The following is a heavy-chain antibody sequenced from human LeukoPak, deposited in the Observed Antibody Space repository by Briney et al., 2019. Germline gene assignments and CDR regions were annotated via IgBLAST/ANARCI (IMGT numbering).Heavy chain of an antibody. CDR2: IYYSGST. CDR3: ARDGVRFLELLI. J-gene: IGHJ3*02. D-gene: IGHD3-3*01. Sequence: SGTLSLTCTVSGGSISSYYWSWIRRPPGKGLEWIGYIYYSGSTNYNPSLKSRVTISVDTSKNQFSLKLSSVTAADTAVYYCARDGVRFLELLIWGQGTMVTVSS. CDR1: GGSISSYY. V-gene: IGHV4-59*01.